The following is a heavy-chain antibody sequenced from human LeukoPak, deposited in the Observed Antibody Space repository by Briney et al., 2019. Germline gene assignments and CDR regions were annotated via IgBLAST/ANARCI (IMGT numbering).Heavy chain of an antibody. CDR1: GFTFSDHY. CDR3: SRGKDSSGHYFPDY. V-gene: IGHV3-72*01. D-gene: IGHD3-22*01. J-gene: IGHJ4*02. Sequence: GGSLRLSCAASGFTFSDHYMDWVRRAPGKGLEWVGRSRNKANSYTTEYAASVKGRFTISRDDSKNSVSLQMNSLETEDTAVYYCSRGKDSSGHYFPDYWGQGTLVTVSS. CDR2: SRNKANSYTT.